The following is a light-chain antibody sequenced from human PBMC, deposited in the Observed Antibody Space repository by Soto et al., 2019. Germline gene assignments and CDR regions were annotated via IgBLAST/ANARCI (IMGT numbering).Light chain of an antibody. Sequence: VLTESSATRCLSPGERNTLSWRASQSVSSCLAWYPPQPGQALRLLIYDASNRATGIPARFSGSGSGTDFPLTISSLEPEDFAVYYCQQRSNWPWTFGQGTKV. CDR1: QSVSSC. V-gene: IGKV3-11*01. CDR2: DAS. CDR3: QQRSNWPWT. J-gene: IGKJ1*01.